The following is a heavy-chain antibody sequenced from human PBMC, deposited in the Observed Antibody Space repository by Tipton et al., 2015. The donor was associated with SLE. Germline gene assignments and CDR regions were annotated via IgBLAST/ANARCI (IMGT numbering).Heavy chain of an antibody. J-gene: IGHJ5*02. CDR1: GGSFSGYY. Sequence: TLSLTCAVYGGSFSGYYWSWIRQPPGKGLEWIGEINHSGSTNYNPSLKSRVTISVDTSKNQFSLKLSSVTAADTAVYYCARRDGYSSIWNWFDPWGQGILVTVSS. V-gene: IGHV4-34*01. D-gene: IGHD6-13*01. CDR3: ARRDGYSSIWNWFDP. CDR2: INHSGST.